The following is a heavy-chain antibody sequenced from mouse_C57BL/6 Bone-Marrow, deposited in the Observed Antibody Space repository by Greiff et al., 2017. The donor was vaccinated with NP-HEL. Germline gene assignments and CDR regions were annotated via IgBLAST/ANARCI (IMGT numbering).Heavy chain of an antibody. V-gene: IGHV14-2*01. CDR1: GFNIKDYY. CDR2: IDPEDGET. D-gene: IGHD1-1*01. CDR3: ARCTTVVAGYYAMDY. Sequence: DVQLQESGAELVKPGASVKLSCTASGFNIKDYYMHWVKQRTEQGLEWIGRIDPEDGETKYAPKFQGKATITADTSSNTAYLQLSSLTSEDTAVYYCARCTTVVAGYYAMDYWGQGTSVTVSS. J-gene: IGHJ4*01.